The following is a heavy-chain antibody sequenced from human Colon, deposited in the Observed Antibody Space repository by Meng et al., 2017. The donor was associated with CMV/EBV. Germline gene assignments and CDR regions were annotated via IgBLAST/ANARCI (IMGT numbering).Heavy chain of an antibody. CDR2: IKGDGTEE. V-gene: IGHV3-7*01. J-gene: IGHJ5*01. Sequence: GESLKISCSARGVTFSNFDMHWVRQAPGKGLEWVANIKGDGTEEYYVDSVKGRFTISRDNAKNSLYLQMNSLRVEDTALYYCRTGHYDRAWGHGTLVTVSS. CDR1: GVTFSNFD. CDR3: RTGHYDRA. D-gene: IGHD3-16*01.